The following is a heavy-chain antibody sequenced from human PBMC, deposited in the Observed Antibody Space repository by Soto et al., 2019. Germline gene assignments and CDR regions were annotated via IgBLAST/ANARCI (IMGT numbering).Heavy chain of an antibody. CDR3: ARDAGIFTFDP. CDR1: GFTFSSYD. J-gene: IGHJ5*02. CDR2: IGTAGDT. V-gene: IGHV3-13*01. D-gene: IGHD3-9*01. Sequence: GGSLRLSCAASGFTFSSYDMHLVRQATGKGLEWVSAIGTAGDTYYPGSVKGRFTISRENAKNSLYLQMNSLRAEDTAVYYCARDAGIFTFDPWGQGTLVTVSS.